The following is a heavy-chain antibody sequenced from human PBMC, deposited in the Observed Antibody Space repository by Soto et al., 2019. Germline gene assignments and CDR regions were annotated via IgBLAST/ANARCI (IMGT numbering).Heavy chain of an antibody. Sequence: SETLSLTCIVSGGSISSSSDYWGWIRQPPGKGLEWIGSIYYSGNTYYNPSLKSRVTISVDTSKNQFSLKVTSVTAADTALYYCARHMRNSSGWPTPYYYYYYMDVWGKGTTVTVSS. V-gene: IGHV4-39*01. D-gene: IGHD6-19*01. CDR2: IYYSGNT. CDR3: ARHMRNSSGWPTPYYYYYYMDV. CDR1: GGSISSSSDY. J-gene: IGHJ6*03.